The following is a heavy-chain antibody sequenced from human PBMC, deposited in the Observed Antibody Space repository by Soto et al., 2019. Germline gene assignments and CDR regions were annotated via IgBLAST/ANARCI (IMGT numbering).Heavy chain of an antibody. J-gene: IGHJ6*02. V-gene: IGHV3-33*01. CDR2: IWYDGSNK. CDR1: GFTFSSYG. Sequence: GGSLRLSCAASGFTFSSYGMHWVRQAPGKGLEWVAVIWYDGSNKYYADSVKGRFTISRDNSKNTLYLQMNSLRAEDTAVYYCARDVHDFWSGNSGIYGMDVWGQGTTVTVSS. D-gene: IGHD3-3*01. CDR3: ARDVHDFWSGNSGIYGMDV.